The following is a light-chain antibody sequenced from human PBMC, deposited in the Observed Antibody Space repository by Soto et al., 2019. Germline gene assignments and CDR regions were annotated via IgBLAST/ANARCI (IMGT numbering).Light chain of an antibody. CDR2: GAS. V-gene: IGKV3-15*01. CDR1: QSVYNN. J-gene: IGKJ3*01. Sequence: EIVMTQSPATLSVSPGERATLSCRASQSVYNNLAWYQQKPGQAPRLLIYGASTRATGIPARFSGSGSGTEFTLTISSLQSEDFAVYFCQQYGSSLFTFGPGTKVDIK. CDR3: QQYGSSLFT.